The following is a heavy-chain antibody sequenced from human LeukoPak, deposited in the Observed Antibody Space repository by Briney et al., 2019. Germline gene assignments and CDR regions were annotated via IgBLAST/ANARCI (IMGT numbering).Heavy chain of an antibody. V-gene: IGHV3-23*01. Sequence: GGSLRLSCAASGFTFSSYTMSWVRQAPGKGLEWVSAISGSGGSTYYADSVKGRFTISRDNSKNTLYLQMNSLRAEDTAVYYCAKGNTMVRGPKGAFDIWGQGTMVTVSS. CDR1: GFTFSSYT. CDR2: ISGSGGST. D-gene: IGHD3-10*01. J-gene: IGHJ3*02. CDR3: AKGNTMVRGPKGAFDI.